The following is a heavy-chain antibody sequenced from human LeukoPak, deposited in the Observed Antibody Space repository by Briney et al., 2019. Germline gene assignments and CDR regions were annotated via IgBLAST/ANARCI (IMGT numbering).Heavy chain of an antibody. V-gene: IGHV4-38-2*01. Sequence: SESLSLTCAVSGDSIKSGYYWAWIRQPPGKGLGGIGRIDHSGEYYSTPSLRGRVTISLHSSKKHFSLELNSVTAADTAVYYCARGVSDSSGYRYYGRFYYFDFWGQGTLVTVSS. CDR2: IDHSGEY. CDR1: GDSIKSGYY. CDR3: ARGVSDSSGYRYYGRFYYFDF. J-gene: IGHJ4*02. D-gene: IGHD3-22*01.